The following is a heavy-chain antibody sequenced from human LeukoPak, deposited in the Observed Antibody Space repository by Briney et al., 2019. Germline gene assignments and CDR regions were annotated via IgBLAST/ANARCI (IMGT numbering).Heavy chain of an antibody. CDR2: INHSGST. Sequence: SETLSLTCAVYGGSFSGCYWSWIRQPPGKGLEWIGEINHSGSTNYNPSLKSRVTISVDTSKNQFSLKLSSVTAADTAVYYCARMRIYYYYMDVWGKGTTVTISS. CDR3: ARMRIYYYYMDV. D-gene: IGHD2-15*01. J-gene: IGHJ6*03. CDR1: GGSFSGCY. V-gene: IGHV4-34*01.